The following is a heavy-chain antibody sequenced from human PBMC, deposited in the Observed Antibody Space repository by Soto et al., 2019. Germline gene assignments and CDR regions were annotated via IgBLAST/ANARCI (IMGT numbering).Heavy chain of an antibody. CDR2: IKSKTDGGTT. V-gene: IGHV3-15*01. J-gene: IGHJ6*03. D-gene: IGHD2-2*01. CDR1: GFTFSNAW. CDR3: TTARPTYCSSTSCYAVSYYYYMDV. Sequence: GGSLRLSCAASGFTFSNAWMSWVRQAPGKGLEWVGRIKSKTDGGTTDYAAPVKGRFTISRDDSKNTLYLQMNSLKTEDTAVYYCTTARPTYCSSTSCYAVSYYYYMDVWGKGTTVTVSS.